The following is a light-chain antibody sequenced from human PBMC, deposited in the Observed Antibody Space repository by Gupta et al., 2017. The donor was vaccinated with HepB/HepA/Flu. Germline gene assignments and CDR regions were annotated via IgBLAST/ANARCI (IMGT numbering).Light chain of an antibody. CDR3: QQYDSYPST. V-gene: IGKV1-8*01. CDR1: QGISSY. CDR2: AAS. J-gene: IGKJ3*01. Sequence: ALGLTQSPSSFSASTGDRATITCRASQGISSYLAWYQQEPGKAPKLLIYAASTVQSGIPSRFSGSGSGTDFTLTISCLQSEDFATYYCQQYDSYPSTFGRGTKVDIK.